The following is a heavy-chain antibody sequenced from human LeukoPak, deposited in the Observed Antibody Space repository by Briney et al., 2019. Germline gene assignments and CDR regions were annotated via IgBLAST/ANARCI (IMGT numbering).Heavy chain of an antibody. CDR2: IYYSGST. CDR3: ARQGPLTTAVTTRTNPFDY. D-gene: IGHD4-11*01. J-gene: IGHJ4*02. Sequence: PSETLSLTCTVSGGSISSSYWSWLRQPPGKGLEWIGYIYYSGSTSYNPSLKSRVTISVDTSKNQFSLKLNSVTAADTAVYYCARQGPLTTAVTTRTNPFDYWGQGTLVTVSS. CDR1: GGSISSSY. V-gene: IGHV4-59*08.